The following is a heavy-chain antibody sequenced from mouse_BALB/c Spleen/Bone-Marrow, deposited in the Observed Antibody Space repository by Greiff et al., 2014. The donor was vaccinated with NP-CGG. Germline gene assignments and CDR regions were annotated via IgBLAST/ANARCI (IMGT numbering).Heavy chain of an antibody. V-gene: IGHV1-80*01. Sequence: QVQLQQSGAELARPGSSVKISCKASGYAFSSYWMIWVKQRPGQGLEWIGQIYPGDGDTNYNGKFKGKATLTVDKSSSTAYMQLSSLTSEDSAVYFCARPGYGSNYDYWGQGTTLTVSS. J-gene: IGHJ2*01. CDR3: ARPGYGSNYDY. CDR1: GYAFSSYW. CDR2: IYPGDGDT. D-gene: IGHD1-1*01.